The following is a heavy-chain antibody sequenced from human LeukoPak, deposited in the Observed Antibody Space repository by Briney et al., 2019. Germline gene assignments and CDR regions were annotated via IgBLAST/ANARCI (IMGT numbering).Heavy chain of an antibody. CDR3: ARGFGYGEYISAY. D-gene: IGHD4-17*01. Sequence: GGSLRLSCAASGFTFSSYAMHWVRQAPGKGLEWVAVISYDGSNKYYADSVKGRFTISRDNAKNSLHLQMNSLRAEDTAVYYCARGFGYGEYISAYWGQGTLVTVSS. V-gene: IGHV3-30-3*01. CDR1: GFTFSSYA. J-gene: IGHJ4*02. CDR2: ISYDGSNK.